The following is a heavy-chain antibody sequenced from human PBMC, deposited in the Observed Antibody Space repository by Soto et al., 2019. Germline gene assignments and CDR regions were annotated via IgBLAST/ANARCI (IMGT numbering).Heavy chain of an antibody. J-gene: IGHJ6*02. CDR2: ISYDGSNK. CDR1: GFTFSSYA. V-gene: IGHV3-30-3*01. Sequence: QVQLVESGGGVVQPGRSLRLSCAASGFTFSSYAMHWVRQAPGKGLEWVAVISYDGSNKYYADSVKGRFTISRDNSKNTLYMQMNSLRAEDTAVYYCARDDQPYGMDVCCQGTTVTVSS. CDR3: ARDDQPYGMDV.